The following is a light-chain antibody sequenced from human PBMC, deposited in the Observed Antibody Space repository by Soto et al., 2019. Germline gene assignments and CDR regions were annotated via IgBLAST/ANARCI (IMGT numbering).Light chain of an antibody. Sequence: DIQMTQSPSTLSASVGDTVTITCRASQTISGWLAWYQHRPGKAPNLLIFDASTLESGVPSRFSGSGSGTTFTLTISSLQSDDFATYYCLQYNGYYRTFGQGTKVEIK. CDR3: LQYNGYYRT. CDR2: DAS. J-gene: IGKJ1*01. V-gene: IGKV1-5*01. CDR1: QTISGW.